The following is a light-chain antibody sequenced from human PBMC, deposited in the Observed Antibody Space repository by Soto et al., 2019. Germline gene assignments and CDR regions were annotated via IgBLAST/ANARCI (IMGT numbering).Light chain of an antibody. Sequence: EIVLTQSPGTLSLSPGERATLSCRTSQSVNNNYLAWYQQKPGQAPRLLIYGASTRATGIPARFSGSGSGTEFTLTISSLQSEDFAVYYCQQYNSWPKMFGQGTKVDIK. CDR1: QSVNNN. CDR2: GAS. V-gene: IGKV3-15*01. J-gene: IGKJ1*01. CDR3: QQYNSWPKM.